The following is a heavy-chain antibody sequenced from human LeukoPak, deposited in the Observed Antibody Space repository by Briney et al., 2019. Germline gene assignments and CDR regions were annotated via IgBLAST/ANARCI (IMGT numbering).Heavy chain of an antibody. CDR2: IYHSGST. V-gene: IGHV4-38-2*01. CDR3: ARTVGWDIVVVPAAMRKYNWFDP. J-gene: IGHJ5*02. CDR1: GYSISSGYY. Sequence: KPSETLSLTCAVSGYSISSGYYWGWIRQPPGKGLEWIGSIYHSGSTYYNPSLKSRVTISVDTSKNQFSLKLSSVTAADTAVYYCARTVGWDIVVVPAAMRKYNWFDPWGQGTLVTVSS. D-gene: IGHD2-2*01.